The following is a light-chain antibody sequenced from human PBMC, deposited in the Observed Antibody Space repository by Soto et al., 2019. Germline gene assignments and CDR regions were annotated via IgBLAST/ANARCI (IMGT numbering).Light chain of an antibody. V-gene: IGKV1-8*01. CDR1: QGISSY. CDR2: AAS. CDR3: QQYYSYPPT. Sequence: ALRMTQSPSSLSASTGDRVTITCRASQGISSYLAWYQQKPGKAPKLLIYAASTLQSGVPSRFSGSGSGTDFTLTIGCLQSEDVATYYCQQYYSYPPTFGQGTKVEIK. J-gene: IGKJ1*01.